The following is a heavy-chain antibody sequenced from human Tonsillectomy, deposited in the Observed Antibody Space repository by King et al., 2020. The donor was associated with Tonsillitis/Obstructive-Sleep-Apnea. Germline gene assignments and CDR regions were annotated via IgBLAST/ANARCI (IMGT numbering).Heavy chain of an antibody. CDR3: ARGKGCTSTSCYTLYYYYYYMDV. CDR2: ISYDGGNK. V-gene: IGHV3-30*04. J-gene: IGHJ6*03. D-gene: IGHD2-2*02. Sequence: VQLVESGGGVVQPGRSLRLSCAASGFTFSSYAMHWVRQAPGKGLEWVAVISYDGGNKYYADSEKGRFTISRDNSKNTLYLQMNSLRTEDTAVYYCARGKGCTSTSCYTLYYYYYYMDVWGKGTTVTVSS. CDR1: GFTFSSYA.